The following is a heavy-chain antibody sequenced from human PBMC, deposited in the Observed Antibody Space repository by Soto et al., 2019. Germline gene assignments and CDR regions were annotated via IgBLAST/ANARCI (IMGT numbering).Heavy chain of an antibody. V-gene: IGHV1-18*01. J-gene: IGHJ5*02. CDR2: ISAYNGNT. Sequence: QVQLVQSGAEVKKPGASVKVSCKASGYTFTSYGISWVRQAPGQGLEWMGWISAYNGNTNYAQKLQGRVTITTDTSASPASMVRRSLRSDDTAVYYCARGGNSNLPTCSDPWGTGTLFTASS. CDR3: ARGGNSNLPTCSDP. CDR1: GYTFTSYG. D-gene: IGHD4-4*01.